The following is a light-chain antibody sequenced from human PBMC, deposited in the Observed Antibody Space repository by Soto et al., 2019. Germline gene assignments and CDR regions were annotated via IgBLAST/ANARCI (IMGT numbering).Light chain of an antibody. CDR1: SSDVGGFNF. V-gene: IGLV2-14*03. J-gene: IGLJ1*01. CDR3: SSYTTSSTRV. Sequence: QSLLTQPSSVSGSPGQSITISCTGSSSDVGGFNFVSWYQQHPGKAPKLMIYDVASRPSGVSNRFSGSKSGNTASLTISGLQTEDEADYYCSSYTTSSTRVFGTGTKVTVL. CDR2: DVA.